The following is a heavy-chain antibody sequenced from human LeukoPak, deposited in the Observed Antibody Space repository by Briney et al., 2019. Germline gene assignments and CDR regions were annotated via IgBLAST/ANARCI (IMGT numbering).Heavy chain of an antibody. CDR2: ISGSGGST. J-gene: IGHJ5*02. CDR3: AKDKYSPNINNWFDP. D-gene: IGHD5-18*01. CDR1: GFVFSRYG. V-gene: IGHV3-23*01. Sequence: PGRSLRLSCAASGFVFSRYGMHWVRQAPGKGLEWVSAISGSGGSTYYADPVKGRFTISRDNSKHTLYLQMNSLRAEDTAVYYCAKDKYSPNINNWFDPWGQGTLVTVSS.